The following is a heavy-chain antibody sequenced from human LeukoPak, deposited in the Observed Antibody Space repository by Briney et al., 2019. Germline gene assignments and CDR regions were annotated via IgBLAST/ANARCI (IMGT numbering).Heavy chain of an antibody. Sequence: ASVKVSCTASVYTLTSYGISCVRQAPGQGLEWMGYINTYNGNTNYAHQLEGRPTMTTDTSTNTPSMWQSGVRADDKAVYYCGRGYCSGGSCYEYYYYGMDVWGQGTTVTVS. CDR2: INTYNGNT. CDR3: GRGYCSGGSCYEYYYYGMDV. V-gene: IGHV1-18*01. D-gene: IGHD2-15*01. CDR1: VYTLTSYG. J-gene: IGHJ6*02.